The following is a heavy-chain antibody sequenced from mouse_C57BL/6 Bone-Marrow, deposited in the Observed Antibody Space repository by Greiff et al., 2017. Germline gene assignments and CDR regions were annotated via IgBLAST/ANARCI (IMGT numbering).Heavy chain of an antibody. CDR3: ARARQAY. Sequence: VQLQQSGPELMKPGDSVKLSCKASGYSFTSYYMRWVKQRHGKSLEWIGYIDPFNGGTSYNQKFKGKATLTVDKSSSTAYMNLSSLTSEDSAVYCSARARQAYGGQGTLVTVSA. V-gene: IGHV1S135*01. J-gene: IGHJ3*01. CDR2: IDPFNGGT. CDR1: GYSFTSYY. D-gene: IGHD3-2*01.